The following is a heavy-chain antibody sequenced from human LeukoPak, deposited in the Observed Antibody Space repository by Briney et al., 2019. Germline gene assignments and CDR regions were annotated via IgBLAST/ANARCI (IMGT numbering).Heavy chain of an antibody. D-gene: IGHD5-18*01. J-gene: IGHJ3*01. Sequence: GGSLRLSCAASKFTFSTSAMSWVRQAPGKGPEFVANIKEDGSEKSYVDSVKGRFTISRDNAKKSVSLQMSSLRVEDTAVYYCARDPGYSAFDVWGQGAMVIVSS. V-gene: IGHV3-7*01. CDR3: ARDPGYSAFDV. CDR2: IKEDGSEK. CDR1: KFTFSTSA.